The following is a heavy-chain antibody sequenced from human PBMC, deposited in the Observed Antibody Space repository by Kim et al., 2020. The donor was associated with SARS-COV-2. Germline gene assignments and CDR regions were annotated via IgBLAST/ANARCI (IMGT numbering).Heavy chain of an antibody. D-gene: IGHD3-16*01. CDR1: GFTFTSSA. CDR3: AADGGREAGWFDP. CDR2: IVVGSGNT. V-gene: IGHV1-58*02. Sequence: SVKVSCKASGFTFTSSAMQWVRQARGQRLEWIGWIVVGSGNTNYAQKFQERVTITRDMSTSTAYMELSSLRSEDTAVYYCAADGGREAGWFDPWGQGTLVTVSS. J-gene: IGHJ5*02.